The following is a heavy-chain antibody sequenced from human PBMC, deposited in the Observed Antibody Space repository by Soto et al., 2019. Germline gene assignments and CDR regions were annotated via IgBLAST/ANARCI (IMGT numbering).Heavy chain of an antibody. D-gene: IGHD3-22*01. V-gene: IGHV3-33*01. CDR3: ARDHYDSSGYVDY. J-gene: IGHJ4*02. CDR2: IWYDGSNK. Sequence: QVQLVESGGGVVQPGRSLRLSCAASGFTFSSYGMHWVRQAPGKGLEWVAVIWYDGSNKYYADSVKGRFTISRDNSKNTLYLQMNSLRAEDTAVYYCARDHYDSSGYVDYWGQGTLVTVSS. CDR1: GFTFSSYG.